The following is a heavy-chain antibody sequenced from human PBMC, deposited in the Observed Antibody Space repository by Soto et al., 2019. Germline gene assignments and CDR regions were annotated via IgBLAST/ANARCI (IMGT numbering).Heavy chain of an antibody. CDR2: FFIGGNN. D-gene: IGHD1-7*01. Sequence: SETLSLTCTVSGGSISSSTYYWGWMRQPPGKGLEWIASFFIGGNNYYNPSLKSRVTISVDTSKNQFSLKLSSVTAADTAVYYCARGPTITGTIQWFDPWGQGTLVTVSS. V-gene: IGHV4-39*01. CDR1: GGSISSSTYY. CDR3: ARGPTITGTIQWFDP. J-gene: IGHJ5*02.